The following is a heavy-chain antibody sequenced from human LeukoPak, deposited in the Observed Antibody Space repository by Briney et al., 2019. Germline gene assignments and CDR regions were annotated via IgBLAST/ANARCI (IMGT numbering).Heavy chain of an antibody. V-gene: IGHV3-30*02. J-gene: IGHJ3*02. CDR2: IRYDGSNK. CDR1: GFTFSSYG. Sequence: PGGPLRLSCAASGFTFSSYGMHWVRQAPGKGLEWVAFIRYDGSNKYYADSVKGRFTISRDNSKNTLYLQMNSLRAEDTAVYYCAKCMTTVPRAAFDIWGQGTMVTVSS. D-gene: IGHD4-17*01. CDR3: AKCMTTVPRAAFDI.